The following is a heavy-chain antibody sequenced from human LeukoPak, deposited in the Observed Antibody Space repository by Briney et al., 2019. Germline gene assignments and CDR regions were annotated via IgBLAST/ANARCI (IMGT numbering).Heavy chain of an antibody. CDR2: ISGSGGST. CDR1: GFTFSSYA. Sequence: GGSLRLSCAASGFTFSSYAMSWVRQAPGKGLEWVSAISGSGGSTYYADSVKGRFTISRDNSKNTLYLQMNSLRAEDTAVYYCARDPVGARGYFDYWGQGTLVTVSS. D-gene: IGHD1-26*01. CDR3: ARDPVGARGYFDY. J-gene: IGHJ4*02. V-gene: IGHV3-23*01.